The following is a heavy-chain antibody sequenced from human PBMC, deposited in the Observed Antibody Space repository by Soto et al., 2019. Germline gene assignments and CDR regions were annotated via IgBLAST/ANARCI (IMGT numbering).Heavy chain of an antibody. CDR2: FDPEDGET. V-gene: IGHV1-24*01. J-gene: IGHJ5*02. Sequence: ASVKVSCKVSGYTLTELSMHWVRQAPGKGLEWMGGFDPEDGETIYAQKFQGRVTMTEDTSTDTAYMELSSLRSEDTAVYYCATGGGSYPLQTVLNWFDPWGQGTLVTVSS. D-gene: IGHD1-26*01. CDR3: ATGGGSYPLQTVLNWFDP. CDR1: GYTLTELS.